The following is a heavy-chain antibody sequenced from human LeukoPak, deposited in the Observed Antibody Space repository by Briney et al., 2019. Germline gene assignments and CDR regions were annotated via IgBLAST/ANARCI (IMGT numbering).Heavy chain of an antibody. V-gene: IGHV1-2*02. J-gene: IGHJ5*02. Sequence: ASVKVSCKASGYTFTGYYMHWVRQAPGQGLEWMEWINPNSGGTNYAQKFQGRVTMTRDTSISTAYMELSRLRSDDTAVYYCARCNSVSTVTTVGDNWFDPWGQGTLVTVSS. CDR2: INPNSGGT. CDR1: GYTFTGYY. D-gene: IGHD4-17*01. CDR3: ARCNSVSTVTTVGDNWFDP.